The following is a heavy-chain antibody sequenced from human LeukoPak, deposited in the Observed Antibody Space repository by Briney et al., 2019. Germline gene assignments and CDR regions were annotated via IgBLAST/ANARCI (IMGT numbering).Heavy chain of an antibody. CDR3: ARVLSLVVSLGDY. D-gene: IGHD2-15*01. Sequence: QAGGSLRLPCAASGFTVSSNYMSWVRQAPGKGLEWVSVIYSGGSTYYADSVKGRFTISRDNSKNTLYLQMNSLRAEDTAVYYCARVLSLVVSLGDYWGQGTLVSVSS. CDR1: GFTVSSNY. CDR2: IYSGGST. V-gene: IGHV3-66*01. J-gene: IGHJ4*02.